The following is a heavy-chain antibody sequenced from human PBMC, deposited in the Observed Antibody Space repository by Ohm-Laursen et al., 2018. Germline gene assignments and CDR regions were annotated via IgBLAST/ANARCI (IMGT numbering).Heavy chain of an antibody. CDR2: ISSASTTI. V-gene: IGHV3-48*01. J-gene: IGHJ6*02. D-gene: IGHD4-17*01. Sequence: GSLRLSCTASGFTFSSYHINWVRQAPGKGLEWVSFISSASTTIYYADSVKGRVTISRDNAKNTVYMQMDSLRAEDRAVYYCARDRKNGDSGYGMDVWGHGTTATVSS. CDR1: GFTFSSYH. CDR3: ARDRKNGDSGYGMDV.